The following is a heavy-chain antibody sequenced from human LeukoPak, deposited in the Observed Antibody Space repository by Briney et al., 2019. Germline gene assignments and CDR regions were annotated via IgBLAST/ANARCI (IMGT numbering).Heavy chain of an antibody. CDR2: INQDGSEK. J-gene: IGHJ4*02. V-gene: IGHV3-7*01. CDR1: GFTFSVNW. Sequence: GGSLRLSCAASGFTFSVNWMSWVRQAPGKRLEWVANINQDGSEKYYVDSVKGRFIISRDNARNSLFLQMNILTDEDTAIYYCVREGAYSTSSPAGYWGQGTLVSVSS. CDR3: VREGAYSTSSPAGY. D-gene: IGHD6-6*01.